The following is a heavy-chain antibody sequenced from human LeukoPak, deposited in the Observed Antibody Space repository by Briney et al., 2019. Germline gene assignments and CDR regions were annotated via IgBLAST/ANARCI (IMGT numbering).Heavy chain of an antibody. CDR3: ARDHGIRPEGFDY. J-gene: IGHJ4*02. CDR1: GDSVSSNTAA. Sequence: QTLSLTCAISGDSVSSNTAAWNWIRQSPSRGLEWLGRTYYRTKWYNDYAESVKSRITINPDTSKNQFSLQLNSVTPEDTAVYYCARDHGIRPEGFDYWGQGTLVTVSS. D-gene: IGHD5-24*01. CDR2: TYYRTKWYN. V-gene: IGHV6-1*01.